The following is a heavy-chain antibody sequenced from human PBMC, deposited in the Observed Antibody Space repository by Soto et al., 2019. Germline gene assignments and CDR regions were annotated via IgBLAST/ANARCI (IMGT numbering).Heavy chain of an antibody. J-gene: IGHJ4*02. V-gene: IGHV3-7*04. CDR1: GFTFSSYW. D-gene: IGHD2-2*03. CDR3: ARGPRGYCSSTSCYFDY. Sequence: EVQLVESGGGLVQPGGSLRLSCAASGFTFSSYWMSWVRQAPGKGLEWVANIKQDGSEKYYVDSVKGRFTISRDNAKNSLYLQMNGLRAEDTAVYYCARGPRGYCSSTSCYFDYWGQGTLVTVSS. CDR2: IKQDGSEK.